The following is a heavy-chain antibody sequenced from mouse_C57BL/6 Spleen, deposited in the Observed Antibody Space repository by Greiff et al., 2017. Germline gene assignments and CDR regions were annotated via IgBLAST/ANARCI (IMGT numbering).Heavy chain of an antibody. CDR3: ARTRVYFDY. J-gene: IGHJ2*01. V-gene: IGHV1-55*01. CDR1: GYTFTSYW. Sequence: QVQLQQPGAELVKPGASVKMSCKASGYTFTSYWITWVKQRPGQGLAWIGDIYPGSGSTNYNAKFKSKATLTVDTSSSTAYMQLSSLTSEDSAVYYCARTRVYFDYWGQGTTLTVSS. CDR2: IYPGSGST.